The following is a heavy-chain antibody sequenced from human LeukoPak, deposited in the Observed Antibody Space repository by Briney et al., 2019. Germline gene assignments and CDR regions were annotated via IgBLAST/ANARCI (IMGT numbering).Heavy chain of an antibody. Sequence: SETLSLTCAVSGYSISSGYYWGWIRQPPGKGLEWIGSIYHSGSTYYNPSLKSRVTISVDTSKNQFSLKLSSVTAADTAVYYCASLQDYYGSGSTTVWGQGTLVTVSS. CDR2: IYHSGST. D-gene: IGHD3-10*01. CDR1: GYSISSGYY. J-gene: IGHJ4*02. V-gene: IGHV4-38-2*01. CDR3: ASLQDYYGSGSTTV.